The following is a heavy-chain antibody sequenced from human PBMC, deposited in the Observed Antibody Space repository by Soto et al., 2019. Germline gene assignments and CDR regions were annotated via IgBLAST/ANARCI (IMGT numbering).Heavy chain of an antibody. CDR3: GQADY. J-gene: IGHJ4*02. V-gene: IGHV3-30*03. Sequence: PGGSLRLSCAASGFAFSSFGMHWVRQAPGKGLEWVAVVLHDGSNKYYADSVKGRFTISRDNSKSMLYLQMNSLRTEDTAVYYCGQADYWGQGTLVTVSS. CDR1: GFAFSSFG. CDR2: VLHDGSNK.